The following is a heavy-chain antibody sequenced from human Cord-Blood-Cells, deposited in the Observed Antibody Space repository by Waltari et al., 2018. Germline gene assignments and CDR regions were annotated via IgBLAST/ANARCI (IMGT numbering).Heavy chain of an antibody. D-gene: IGHD3-3*01. CDR1: VGSISSSSYY. CDR2: IYYSGST. J-gene: IGHJ4*02. CDR3: ARHVYDFWSGYYFDY. V-gene: IGHV4-39*01. Sequence: QLQLQESGPGLVKPSETLSLTCTVPVGSISSSSYYCGWIRQPPGKGLEWIGSIYYSGSTYYNPSLKSRVTISVDTSKNQFSLKLSSVTAADTAVYYCARHVYDFWSGYYFDYWGQGTLVTVSS.